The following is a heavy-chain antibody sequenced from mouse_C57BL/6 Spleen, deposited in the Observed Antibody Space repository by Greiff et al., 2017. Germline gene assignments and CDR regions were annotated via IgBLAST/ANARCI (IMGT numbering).Heavy chain of an antibody. J-gene: IGHJ4*01. CDR1: GFTFSDYG. D-gene: IGHD1-1*01. CDR2: ISSGSSTI. CDR3: ARPGYYGSCLYYAMDY. Sequence: EVKLMESGGGLVKPGGSLKLSCAASGFTFSDYGMHWVRQAPEKGLEWVAYISSGSSTIYYADPVKGLFTISRANAKNTLFLQMNSLRSDDTAMYYGARPGYYGSCLYYAMDYWGQGTSVTVSS. V-gene: IGHV5-17*01.